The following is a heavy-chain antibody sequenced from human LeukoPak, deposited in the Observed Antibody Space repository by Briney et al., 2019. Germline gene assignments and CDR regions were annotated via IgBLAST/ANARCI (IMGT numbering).Heavy chain of an antibody. D-gene: IGHD3-22*01. J-gene: IGHJ4*02. CDR3: ARDRPNYYGSDGHYYRRDGDY. V-gene: IGHV3-23*01. Sequence: GSLRLSCAASGFTFSIYAMSWVRQTPGKGLEWVSSITSRDGTTYYADSVKGRFTISRDNSENTLYLQMNSLRAEDSALYYCARDRPNYYGSDGHYYRRDGDYWGQGTLVTVSS. CDR2: ITSRDGTT. CDR1: GFTFSIYA.